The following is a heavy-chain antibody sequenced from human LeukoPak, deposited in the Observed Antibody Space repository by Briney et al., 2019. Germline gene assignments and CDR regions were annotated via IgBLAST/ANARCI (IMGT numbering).Heavy chain of an antibody. CDR1: GGSISSGSYY. Sequence: SETLSLTCTVSGGSISSGSYYWSWIRQPAGKGLEWIGSIYYSGSTYYNPSLKSRVTISVDTSKNQFSLKLSSVTAADTAVYYCARALGGSYKGWFDPWGQGTLVTVSS. D-gene: IGHD1-26*01. CDR2: IYYSGST. V-gene: IGHV4-39*07. CDR3: ARALGGSYKGWFDP. J-gene: IGHJ5*02.